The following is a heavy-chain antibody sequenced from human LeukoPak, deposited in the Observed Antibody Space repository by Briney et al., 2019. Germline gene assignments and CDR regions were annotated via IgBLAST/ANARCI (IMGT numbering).Heavy chain of an antibody. V-gene: IGHV3-21*01. Sequence: PGGSLRLSCAASGFTFSSYSMNWVRQAPGKGLEWVSSISSSSSYIYYADSVKGRFTISRDNAKNSLYLQMNSLRAEDTAVYYCARDPSDYYDSSGYDYWGQGTLVTVSS. CDR2: ISSSSSYI. CDR1: GFTFSSYS. J-gene: IGHJ4*02. CDR3: ARDPSDYYDSSGYDY. D-gene: IGHD3-22*01.